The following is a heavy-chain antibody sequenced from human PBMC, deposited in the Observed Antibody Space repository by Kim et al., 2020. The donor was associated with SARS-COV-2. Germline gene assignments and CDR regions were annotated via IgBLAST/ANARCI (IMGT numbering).Heavy chain of an antibody. D-gene: IGHD3-10*01. Sequence: GGSLRLSCAASGFTFDDYAMHWVRQAPGKGLEWVSLISEDGGSTYYADSMKGRFTISRDNSKNSLYLQMNSLRTEDTALYYCAKDIEFGGLYYYYYYMDVWGKGTTVTVSS. CDR3: AKDIEFGGLYYYYYYMDV. CDR2: ISEDGGST. J-gene: IGHJ6*03. V-gene: IGHV3-43*02. CDR1: GFTFDDYA.